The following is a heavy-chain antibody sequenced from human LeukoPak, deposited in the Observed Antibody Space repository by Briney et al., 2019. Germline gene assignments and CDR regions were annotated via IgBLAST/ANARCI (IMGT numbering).Heavy chain of an antibody. J-gene: IGHJ5*02. CDR1: GFTFSSYW. D-gene: IGHD3-22*01. Sequence: GGSLRLSCAASGFTFSSYWMSWVRQAPGKGLEWVANIKQDGSEKYYVDSVKGRFTISRDNAKNSLYLQMNSLRAEDTAVYHCARDLSSSGYSWFDPWGQGTLVTVSS. CDR2: IKQDGSEK. V-gene: IGHV3-7*01. CDR3: ARDLSSSGYSWFDP.